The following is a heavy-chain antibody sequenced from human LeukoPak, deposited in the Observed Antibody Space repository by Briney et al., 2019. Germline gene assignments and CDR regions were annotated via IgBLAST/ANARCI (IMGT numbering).Heavy chain of an antibody. CDR1: GYTFTGYY. CDR2: INPNSGGT. J-gene: IGHJ4*02. CDR3: ARTYSIEGGYFDY. V-gene: IGHV1-2*02. Sequence: GASVKVSCKASGYTFTGYYMHWVRQAPGQGLEWMGWINPNSGGTNYAQKFQGRATMTRDTSISTAYMELSRLRSDDTAVYYCARTYSIEGGYFDYWGQGTLVTVSS. D-gene: IGHD6-13*01.